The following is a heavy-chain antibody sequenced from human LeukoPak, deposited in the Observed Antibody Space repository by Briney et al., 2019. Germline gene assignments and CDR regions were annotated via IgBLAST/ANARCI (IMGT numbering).Heavy chain of an antibody. CDR1: GFTFDRYT. V-gene: IGHV3-43*01. CDR2: AGWASSTT. J-gene: IGHJ4*02. CDR3: AKELDTMFFDY. D-gene: IGHD3-10*02. Sequence: PGGSLRLSCATSGFTFDRYTKHWVRQAPGKGLEWVSLAGWASSTTYYSDSGRGRFTVARDSGKNSVYLQMDSLTTDATAFYFCAKELDTMFFDYWGQGALVTVSS.